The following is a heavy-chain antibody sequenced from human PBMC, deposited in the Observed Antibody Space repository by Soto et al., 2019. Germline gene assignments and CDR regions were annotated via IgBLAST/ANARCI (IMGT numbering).Heavy chain of an antibody. CDR1: GYTFTNYG. V-gene: IGHV1-18*01. D-gene: IGHD3-22*01. Sequence: QVQLVQSGAEVKEPGASVRVSCKASGYTFTNYGFAWVRQAPGQGLEWMGWISIYHGNINYAQQLQGRVTMTTDTSTTTADMELRSLRSDDTAVYYCARWADTSGILLHGLDVWGQGTTVTVSS. J-gene: IGHJ6*02. CDR2: ISIYHGNI. CDR3: ARWADTSGILLHGLDV.